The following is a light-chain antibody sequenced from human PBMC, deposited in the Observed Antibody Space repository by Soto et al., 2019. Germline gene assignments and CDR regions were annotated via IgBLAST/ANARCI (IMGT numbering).Light chain of an antibody. Sequence: DIQMTQSPSSLSVSVGDRVTITCRASQGISTWVAWYQQKPGKAPKLLISAASTLQSGVPRRFSGSGSGTDFTLIISSLQPEDFATYFCQQGDSFPFTFGGGTKVDIK. CDR3: QQGDSFPFT. CDR2: AAS. CDR1: QGISTW. J-gene: IGKJ4*01. V-gene: IGKV1-12*01.